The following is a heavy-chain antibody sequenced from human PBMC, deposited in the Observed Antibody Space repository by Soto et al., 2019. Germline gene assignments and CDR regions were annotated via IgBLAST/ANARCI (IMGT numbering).Heavy chain of an antibody. V-gene: IGHV3-7*01. J-gene: IGHJ4*02. CDR1: GFTFSNYW. CDR3: VRNPGGVAVAGPFDY. D-gene: IGHD6-19*01. Sequence: PGGSLRLSCVISGFTFSNYWMTWVRQAPGKGLEWVANIKPDGTEKYYVDSVKGRFTISRDNAKNSLFLQMNSLRAEDTAVYYCVRNPGGVAVAGPFDYWGQGTLVTVSS. CDR2: IKPDGTEK.